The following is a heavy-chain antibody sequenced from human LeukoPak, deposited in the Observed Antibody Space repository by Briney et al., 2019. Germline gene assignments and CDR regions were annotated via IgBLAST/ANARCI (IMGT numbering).Heavy chain of an antibody. CDR1: GGTFSSSA. CDR3: ARDQGLTAPPPYGLDV. V-gene: IGHV1-69*04. D-gene: IGHD5-18*01. J-gene: IGHJ6*02. Sequence: SVKVSCRTSGGTFSSSAITWVRQAPGQGLEWMGRIIPVLNITTYAQKFQGSVTITADTSTSTVYMELSSLRSEETAVYYCARDQGLTAPPPYGLDVWGQGTTVIVSS. CDR2: IIPVLNIT.